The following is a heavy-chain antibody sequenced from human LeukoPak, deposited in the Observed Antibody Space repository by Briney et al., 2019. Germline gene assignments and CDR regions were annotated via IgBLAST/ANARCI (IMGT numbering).Heavy chain of an antibody. Sequence: ASVTVSCTASGYTFTSYGISWVRQAPGQGLEWMGWISAYNGNTNYAQKLQGRVTMTTDTSTSTAYMELRSLRSDDTAVYYCARGEYSGYDVDVFDYWGQGTLVTVSS. CDR1: GYTFTSYG. CDR3: ARGEYSGYDVDVFDY. CDR2: ISAYNGNT. D-gene: IGHD5-12*01. V-gene: IGHV1-18*01. J-gene: IGHJ4*02.